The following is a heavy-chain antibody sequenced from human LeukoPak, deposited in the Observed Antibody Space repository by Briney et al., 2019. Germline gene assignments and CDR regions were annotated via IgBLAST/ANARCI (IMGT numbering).Heavy chain of an antibody. Sequence: SETLSLTCTVSGGSISSYYWSWIRQPPGKGLEWIGYIYCSGSTYYNPTLKSRVTMSVDTSKNQFSLKLSSVTAVDTAVYYCARTHRSGFSLDYWGQGTLVTVSS. D-gene: IGHD6-19*01. CDR3: ARTHRSGFSLDY. J-gene: IGHJ4*02. CDR1: GGSISSYY. V-gene: IGHV4-59*04. CDR2: IYCSGST.